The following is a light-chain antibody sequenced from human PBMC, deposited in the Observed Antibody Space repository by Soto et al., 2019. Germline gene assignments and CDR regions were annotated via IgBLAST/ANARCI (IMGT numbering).Light chain of an antibody. J-gene: IGKJ1*01. V-gene: IGKV1-39*01. CDR3: QQSYSNPRT. CDR2: GVS. CDR1: QRVGNY. Sequence: DIQMTQSPSSLSASVGDRVTITCRASQRVGNYLNWYRHIPGKAPKLLIYGVSSLHSGVPSRFSGSGSETDFTLTISSLQPEDFATYYCQQSYSNPRTFGQGTKVDI.